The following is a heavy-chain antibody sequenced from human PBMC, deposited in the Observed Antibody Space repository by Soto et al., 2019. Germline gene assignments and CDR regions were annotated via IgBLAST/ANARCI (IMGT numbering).Heavy chain of an antibody. CDR3: ARHVPAAGYYYGMDV. J-gene: IGHJ6*02. D-gene: IGHD2-2*01. CDR1: GGTFSSYA. Sequence: SVKVSCKASGGTFSSYAISWVRQAPGQGLEWMGGIIPIFGTANYAQKFQGRVTITADESTSTAYMELSNLRSEDTAVYYCARHVPAAGYYYGMDVWGQGTTVTVSS. CDR2: IIPIFGTA. V-gene: IGHV1-69*13.